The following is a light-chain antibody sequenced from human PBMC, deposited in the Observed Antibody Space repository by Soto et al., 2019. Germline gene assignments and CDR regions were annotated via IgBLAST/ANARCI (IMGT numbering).Light chain of an antibody. CDR2: GAA. CDR1: QSISHY. Sequence: EIVLTQSPGTLSLSPGERATLSCRANQSISHYLAWYQQKPGQSPRLLIYGAASRAIVIPDRFNGSGSETTFTLTISRLQPEDFALYYCQQYNGSPFTFGPGTKVDIK. V-gene: IGKV3-20*01. J-gene: IGKJ3*01. CDR3: QQYNGSPFT.